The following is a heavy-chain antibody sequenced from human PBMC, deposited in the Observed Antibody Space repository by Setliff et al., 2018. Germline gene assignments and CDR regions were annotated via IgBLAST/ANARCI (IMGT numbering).Heavy chain of an antibody. CDR1: GFTFTNYW. Sequence: GGSLRLSCAASGFTFTNYWINWVRQAPGKGLVWVSRINNEGSRSIYADSVRGRSTISRDNAKNTVYLQMNSLRVEDTAVYYCIRDWGGVGATNGFDIWGQGTMVTVSS. J-gene: IGHJ3*02. D-gene: IGHD1-26*01. V-gene: IGHV3-74*01. CDR2: INNEGSRS. CDR3: IRDWGGVGATNGFDI.